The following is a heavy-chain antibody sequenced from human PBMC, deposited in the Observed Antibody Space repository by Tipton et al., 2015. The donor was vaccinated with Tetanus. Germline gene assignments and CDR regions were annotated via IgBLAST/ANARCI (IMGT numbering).Heavy chain of an antibody. CDR2: IYYSGST. D-gene: IGHD3-16*01. CDR1: GGSVSSYY. J-gene: IGHJ6*02. CDR3: ARDHGITWGGMGYYYGMDV. V-gene: IGHV4-59*02. Sequence: TLSLTCTVSGGSVSSYYWTWFRQPPGKRLESIGYIYYSGSTYYNPSLKSRVTISVDTSKNQFSLRLSSVTAADTAVYYCARDHGITWGGMGYYYGMDVWGQGTTVVVSS.